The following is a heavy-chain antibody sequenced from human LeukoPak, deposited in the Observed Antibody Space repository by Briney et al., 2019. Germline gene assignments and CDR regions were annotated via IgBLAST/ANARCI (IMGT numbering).Heavy chain of an antibody. J-gene: IGHJ5*02. CDR1: GGSFSGYY. V-gene: IGHV4-34*01. CDR2: INYSGST. CDR3: ARGRGTMVRGPPGHP. Sequence: SETLSLTCAVYGGSFSGYYWSWIRQPPGKGLEWIGEINYSGSTNYNPSLKSRVTISVDTSKNQFSLKLSSVTAADTAVYYCARGRGTMVRGPPGHPWGQGTLVTVSS. D-gene: IGHD3-10*01.